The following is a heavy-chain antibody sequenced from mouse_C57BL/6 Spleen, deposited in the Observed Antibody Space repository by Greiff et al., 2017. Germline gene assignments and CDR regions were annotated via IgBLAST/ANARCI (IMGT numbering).Heavy chain of an antibody. V-gene: IGHV5-17*01. J-gene: IGHJ2*01. CDR1: GFTFSDYG. CDR3: ARPYDGYTGYFDY. D-gene: IGHD2-3*01. CDR2: ISSGSSTI. Sequence: EVKVVESGGGLVKPGGSLKLSCAASGFTFSDYGMHWVRQAPEKGLEWVAYISSGSSTIYYADTVKGRFTISRDNAKNTLFLQMTSLRSEDTAMYYCARPYDGYTGYFDYWGQGTTLTVSS.